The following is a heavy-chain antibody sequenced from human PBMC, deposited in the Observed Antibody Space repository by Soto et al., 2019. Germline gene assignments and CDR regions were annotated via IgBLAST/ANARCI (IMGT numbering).Heavy chain of an antibody. D-gene: IGHD6-13*01. Sequence: QVQLVQSGAEVKKPGASVKVSCKASGYTFTSYDINWVRQATGQGLEWMGWMNPNSGNTGYAQKFPGRVNMTRNTAISTAYMELSSLRSEDTAVSYCARDRSAAGTGWFAPWGQGTRVTVSS. CDR3: ARDRSAAGTGWFAP. CDR2: MNPNSGNT. V-gene: IGHV1-8*01. J-gene: IGHJ5*02. CDR1: GYTFTSYD.